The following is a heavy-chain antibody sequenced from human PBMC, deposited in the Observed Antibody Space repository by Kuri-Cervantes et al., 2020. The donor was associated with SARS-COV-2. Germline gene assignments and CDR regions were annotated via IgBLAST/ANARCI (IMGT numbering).Heavy chain of an antibody. Sequence: GSLRLSCTVSGGSISSYYWSWIRQPAGKGLEWIGRIYTSGSTYYNPSLKSRVTISVDTSKNQFSLKLSSVTAADTAVYYCARAPQYSSRFDYWGQGTLVTVSS. J-gene: IGHJ4*02. CDR3: ARAPQYSSRFDY. CDR2: IYTSGST. D-gene: IGHD6-13*01. CDR1: GGSISSYY. V-gene: IGHV4-4*07.